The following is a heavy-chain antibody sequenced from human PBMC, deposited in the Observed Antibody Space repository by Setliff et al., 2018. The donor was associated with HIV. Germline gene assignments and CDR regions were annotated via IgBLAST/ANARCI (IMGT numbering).Heavy chain of an antibody. D-gene: IGHD2-2*01. V-gene: IGHV4-39*01. Sequence: PSETLSLTCSVSGVSINRTDHYWGWIRQSPGKRLEWIGSVSQSGSTYYNPSLKSRITISVDRSKNLFSLKLISVTAADQGVYYCAKVAVTGYCSTTSCQNWFDPWGQGTLVTVSS. CDR1: GVSINRTDHY. CDR3: AKVAVTGYCSTTSCQNWFDP. CDR2: VSQSGST. J-gene: IGHJ5*02.